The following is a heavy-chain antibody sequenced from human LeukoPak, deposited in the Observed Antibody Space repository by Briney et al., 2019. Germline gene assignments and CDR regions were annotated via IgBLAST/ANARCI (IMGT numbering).Heavy chain of an antibody. D-gene: IGHD3-10*02. CDR2: ISSSGSTI. J-gene: IGHJ6*04. CDR3: AELGITMIGGV. V-gene: IGHV3-48*03. Sequence: GSLRLSCAASGFTFSSYEMNWVRQAPGKGLEWVSYISSSGSTIYYADSVKGRFTISRDNAKDSLYLQMNSLRAEDTAVYYCAELGITMIGGVWGKGTTVTISS. CDR1: GFTFSSYE.